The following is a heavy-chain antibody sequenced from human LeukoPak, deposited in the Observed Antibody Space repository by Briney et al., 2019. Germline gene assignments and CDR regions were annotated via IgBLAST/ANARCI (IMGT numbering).Heavy chain of an antibody. CDR1: GYTFTGYY. Sequence: GASVKVSCNASGYTFTGYYMHWVRQAPGQGFEWMGWINPNSGGTNYAQKFEGRVTMTRETSISTAYMELSRLRSDDTAVYYCARGIVGATTGYWGHGTLVTVSS. CDR3: ARGIVGATTGY. D-gene: IGHD1-26*01. V-gene: IGHV1-2*02. CDR2: INPNSGGT. J-gene: IGHJ4*01.